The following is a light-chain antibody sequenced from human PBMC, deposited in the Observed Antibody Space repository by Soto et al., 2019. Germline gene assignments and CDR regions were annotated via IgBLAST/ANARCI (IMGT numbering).Light chain of an antibody. CDR3: QQSYSTPLT. J-gene: IGKJ4*01. CDR1: QSISNY. V-gene: IGKV1-39*01. CDR2: AAS. Sequence: DIQMTQSPSSLSASVGDRVTITCRASQSISNYLNWYQQQPGKAPKLLIYAASSLQSGVSSRFSGSGSGTDFTLTISSLQPEDFATYYCQQSYSTPLTFGGGIKVEIK.